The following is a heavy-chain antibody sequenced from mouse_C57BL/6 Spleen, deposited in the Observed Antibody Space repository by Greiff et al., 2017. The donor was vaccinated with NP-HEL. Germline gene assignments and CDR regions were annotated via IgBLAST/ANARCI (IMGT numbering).Heavy chain of an antibody. D-gene: IGHD2-4*01. J-gene: IGHJ4*01. Sequence: EVMLVESGEGLVKPGGSLKLSCAASGFTFSSYAMSWVRQTPEKRLEWVAYISSGGDYIYYADTVKGRFTISRDNARNTLYLQMSSLKSEDTAMYYCTSDPRYDYDDAMDYWGQGTSVTVSS. CDR3: TSDPRYDYDDAMDY. CDR2: ISSGGDYI. V-gene: IGHV5-9-1*02. CDR1: GFTFSSYA.